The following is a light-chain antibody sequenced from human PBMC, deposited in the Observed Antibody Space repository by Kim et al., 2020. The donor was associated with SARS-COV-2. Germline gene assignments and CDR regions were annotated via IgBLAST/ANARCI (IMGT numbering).Light chain of an antibody. J-gene: IGKJ1*01. Sequence: DIQMTQSPSTLSAFVGNRVTITCRASQSVDSWLAWYQQKPGKAPKLLIYQASKLASGVPSRFSGSGSGTDFTLTISNLQPDDSAIYYCKQYETYWRLGPGTKVDIK. CDR3: KQYETYWR. CDR2: QAS. CDR1: QSVDSW. V-gene: IGKV1-5*03.